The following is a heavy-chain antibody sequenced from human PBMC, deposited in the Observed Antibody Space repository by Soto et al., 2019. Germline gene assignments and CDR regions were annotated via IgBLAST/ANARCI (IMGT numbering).Heavy chain of an antibody. V-gene: IGHV4-59*01. D-gene: IGHD6-6*01. CDR2: IYYSGST. CDR1: GGSISSYY. Sequence: PSETLSLTCTVSGGSISSYYWSWIRQPPGKGLEWIGYIYYSGSTNYNPSLKSRVTISVDTSKNQFSLKLSSVTAADTAVYYCGSSSSGGVDYWGQGTLVTVSS. J-gene: IGHJ4*02. CDR3: GSSSSGGVDY.